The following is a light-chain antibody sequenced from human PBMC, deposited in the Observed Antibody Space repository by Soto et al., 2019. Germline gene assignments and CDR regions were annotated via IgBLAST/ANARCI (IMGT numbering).Light chain of an antibody. CDR3: NSYRSSSTRYV. CDR1: SSDVGGYNY. Sequence: QSVLTQPASVSGSPGQSITISCTGTSSDVGGYNYVSWYQQHPGRAPKLLIYDVSNRPSGVSNRFSGSKSGNTASLTISGLQAEDEADYYCNSYRSSSTRYVFASGTKVTVL. CDR2: DVS. J-gene: IGLJ1*01. V-gene: IGLV2-14*03.